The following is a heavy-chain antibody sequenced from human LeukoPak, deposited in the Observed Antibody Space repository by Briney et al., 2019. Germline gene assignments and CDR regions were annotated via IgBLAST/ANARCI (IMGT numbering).Heavy chain of an antibody. CDR1: VFTFCSYW. D-gene: IGHD6-19*01. CDR2: IHSDGNSA. V-gene: IGHV3-74*01. CDR3: ARDLGSGWYFDY. Sequence: PGGSLRLSCAASVFTFCSYWMHWVRQARGKGLVWVSHIHSDGNSASYADSVKGRFTISRDNAKNTLYLQMSSLRAEDTAVYYCARDLGSGWYFDYWGQGTLVTVSS. J-gene: IGHJ4*02.